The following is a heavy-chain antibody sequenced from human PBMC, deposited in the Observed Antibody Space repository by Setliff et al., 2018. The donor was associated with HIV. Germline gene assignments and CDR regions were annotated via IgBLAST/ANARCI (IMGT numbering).Heavy chain of an antibody. CDR2: IHDSGRT. CDR1: GYSLTSGYY. CDR3: ARPYDSLYG. D-gene: IGHD3-22*01. J-gene: IGHJ4*02. Sequence: SETLSLTCGVSGYSLTSGYYWGWIRQPPGKGLEWIGSIHDSGRTYYNPSLKSRVTISVDTSKDQFSLKLRSVTAADTAIYYCARPYDSLYGWGQGVLVTVSS. V-gene: IGHV4-38-2*01.